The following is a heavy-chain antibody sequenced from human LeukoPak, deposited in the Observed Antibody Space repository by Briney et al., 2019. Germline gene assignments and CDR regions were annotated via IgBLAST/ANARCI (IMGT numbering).Heavy chain of an antibody. CDR2: VNPNSGGT. D-gene: IGHD5-24*01. CDR3: ARGGRREMATIDY. J-gene: IGHJ4*01. V-gene: IGHV1-2*06. CDR1: GYTFTGYY. Sequence: ASVKVSCKASGYTFTGYYMHWVRQAPGQGLEWMGRVNPNSGGTNYAQKFQGRVTMTRDTSISTAYMELSRLRSDDTAVYYCARGGRREMATIDYWGQGTLVTVSS.